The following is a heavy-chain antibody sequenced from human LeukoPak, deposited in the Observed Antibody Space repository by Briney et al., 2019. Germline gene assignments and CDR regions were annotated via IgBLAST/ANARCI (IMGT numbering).Heavy chain of an antibody. V-gene: IGHV4-59*08. J-gene: IGHJ6*02. CDR3: ARLRSTGIVGASWHYYGMDV. Sequence: SETLSLTCTVSGGSISSYYWSWIRQPPGKGLEWIGYIYYSGSTNYNPSLKSRVTISVDTSKNQFSLKLSSVTAADTAVYYCARLRSTGIVGASWHYYGMDVWGQGTTVTVSS. CDR2: IYYSGST. CDR1: GGSISSYY. D-gene: IGHD1-26*01.